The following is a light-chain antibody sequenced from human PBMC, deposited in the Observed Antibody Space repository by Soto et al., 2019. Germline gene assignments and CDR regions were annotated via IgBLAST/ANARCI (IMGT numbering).Light chain of an antibody. CDR1: SSDVGGYNS. Sequence: QSALTQPRSVSGSPGQSVTIYCTGTSSDVGGYNSVSWYQHHPGKAPKLMIYDVSKRPSGVTDRFSGSNSGNTASLTNSVLQAEDEADYYCCSYAGSDTMVFVGGTKLTV. CDR3: CSYAGSDTMV. V-gene: IGLV2-11*01. CDR2: DVS. J-gene: IGLJ2*01.